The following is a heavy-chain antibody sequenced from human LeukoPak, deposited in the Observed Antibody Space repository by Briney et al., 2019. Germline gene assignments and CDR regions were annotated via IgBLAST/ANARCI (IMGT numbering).Heavy chain of an antibody. CDR1: GFTFSIYS. V-gene: IGHV3-48*02. J-gene: IGHJ2*01. Sequence: GGSLRLSCAASGFTFSIYSMNWVRQAPGEGLEWLSYISADSNTIYYADSVKGRFTISRDNAKTSLYLQMNALRDEDTAVYYCARDRAAPTWFFDLWGRGTLVLVSS. D-gene: IGHD2-15*01. CDR3: ARDRAAPTWFFDL. CDR2: ISADSNTI.